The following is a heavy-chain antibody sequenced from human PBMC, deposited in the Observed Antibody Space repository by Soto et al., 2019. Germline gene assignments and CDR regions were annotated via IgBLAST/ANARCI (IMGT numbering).Heavy chain of an antibody. V-gene: IGHV3-30-3*01. CDR1: GFTFSSYA. CDR3: AREIVVVITAHAFDI. D-gene: IGHD3-22*01. Sequence: GGSLRLSCAASGFTFSSYAMHWVRQAPGKGLEWVAVISYDGSNKYYADSVKGRFTISRDNSKNTLYLQMNSLRAEDTAVYYCAREIVVVITAHAFDIWGQGTMVTVSS. J-gene: IGHJ3*02. CDR2: ISYDGSNK.